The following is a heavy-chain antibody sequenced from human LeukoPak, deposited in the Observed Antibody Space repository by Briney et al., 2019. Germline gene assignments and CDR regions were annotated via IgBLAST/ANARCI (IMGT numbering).Heavy chain of an antibody. D-gene: IGHD4-11*01. CDR2: IYYSGST. Sequence: SETLSLTCTVSGGSISSYYWSWIRQPPGKGLEWIGYIYYSGSTNYNPSLKSRVTISVDTSKNQFSLKLTSVTAADTAVYYCXXXXYSNYAYYGMDVWGQGTTVTVSS. J-gene: IGHJ6*02. CDR1: GGSISSYY. V-gene: IGHV4-59*01. CDR3: XXXXYSNYAYYGMDV.